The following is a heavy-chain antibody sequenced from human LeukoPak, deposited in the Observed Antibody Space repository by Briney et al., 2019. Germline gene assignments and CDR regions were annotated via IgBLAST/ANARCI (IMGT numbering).Heavy chain of an antibody. CDR3: ARPLGENCSGTSCYRGAQYGY. CDR2: IDPSDSFT. Sequence: GESLKISCLGSGYSFTSYWTNWVRQMPGKGLEWMGKIDPSDSFTKYSPSFQGHVTISVDKSINTAYLQCSGLKASDTAIYYCARPLGENCSGTSCYRGAQYGYWGQGTLVTVSS. D-gene: IGHD2-2*01. V-gene: IGHV5-10-1*01. J-gene: IGHJ4*02. CDR1: GYSFTSYW.